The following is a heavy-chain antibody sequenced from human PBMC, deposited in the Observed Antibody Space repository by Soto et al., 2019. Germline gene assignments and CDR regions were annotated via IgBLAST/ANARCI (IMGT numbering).Heavy chain of an antibody. CDR1: GFSFSSKW. Sequence: EVQLVESGGGLVQPGGSLRLSCAASGFSFSSKWMHWVRHAPGKGLVWVSRINTDGSSTSHADFVKGRFTISRDNAKNSLYLQMSSLRTEDTAFYYCAKDMSARSDSWLNWFDPWGQGTLVTVSS. J-gene: IGHJ5*02. CDR2: INTDGSST. CDR3: AKDMSARSDSWLNWFDP. V-gene: IGHV3-74*01. D-gene: IGHD2-2*01.